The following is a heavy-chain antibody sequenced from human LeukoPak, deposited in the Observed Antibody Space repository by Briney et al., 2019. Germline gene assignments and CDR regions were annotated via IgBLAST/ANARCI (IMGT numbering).Heavy chain of an antibody. D-gene: IGHD3-10*01. CDR2: IIPILGIA. CDR1: VGTFISYA. Sequence: ASVKVSCKASVGTFISYAISGVRQAPGHGLEWMGRIIPILGIANYAQKFQGRVTITADKSTSTAYMELSSLRSEDTAVYYCAVKYGSGSYYLDYWGQGTLVTVSS. CDR3: AVKYGSGSYYLDY. V-gene: IGHV1-69*04. J-gene: IGHJ4*02.